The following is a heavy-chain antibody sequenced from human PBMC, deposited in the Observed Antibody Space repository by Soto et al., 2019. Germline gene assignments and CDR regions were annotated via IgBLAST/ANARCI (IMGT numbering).Heavy chain of an antibody. J-gene: IGHJ3*02. CDR1: GYTFTSYG. V-gene: IGHV1-18*01. D-gene: IGHD2-15*01. CDR3: ARDVVVVVAATPFDAFDI. Sequence: QVQLVQSGAAVKKPGASVKVSCKASGYTFTSYGISWVRQAPGQGLEWMGWISAYNGNTNYAQKLQGRVTMTTDTSTSTAYMELRSLRSDDTAVYYCARDVVVVVAATPFDAFDIWGQGTMVTVSS. CDR2: ISAYNGNT.